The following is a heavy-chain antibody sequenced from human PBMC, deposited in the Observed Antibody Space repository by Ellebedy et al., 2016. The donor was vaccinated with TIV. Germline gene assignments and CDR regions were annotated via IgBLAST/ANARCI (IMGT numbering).Heavy chain of an antibody. CDR2: IGSDSGGI. CDR1: GFTFSNYA. D-gene: IGHD2-2*02. J-gene: IGHJ2*01. V-gene: IGHV3-23*01. Sequence: PGGSLRLSCAASGFTFSNYAMIWVRQAPGKGLEWVSVIGSDSGGIQYADSVKGRFTISRDNSQNTLFLQMNSLRVEDAAIYYCAKYIRPEVSRYFDLWGRGTLVTVSS. CDR3: AKYIRPEVSRYFDL.